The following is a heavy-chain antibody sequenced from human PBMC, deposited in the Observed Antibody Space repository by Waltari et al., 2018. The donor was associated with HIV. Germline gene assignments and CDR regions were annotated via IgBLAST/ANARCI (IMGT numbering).Heavy chain of an antibody. CDR2: ISWNSGSI. CDR1: GFTFDDYA. V-gene: IGHV3-9*01. J-gene: IGHJ4*02. Sequence: EVQLVESGGGLVQPGRSLRLSCAASGFTFDDYAMHWVRQAPGKGLEWVSGISWNSGSIGYADSVKGRFTISRDNAKNSLCLQMNSLRAEDTALYYCAKDLAPYGSHGWSLDYWGQGTLVTVSS. CDR3: AKDLAPYGSHGWSLDY. D-gene: IGHD6-19*01.